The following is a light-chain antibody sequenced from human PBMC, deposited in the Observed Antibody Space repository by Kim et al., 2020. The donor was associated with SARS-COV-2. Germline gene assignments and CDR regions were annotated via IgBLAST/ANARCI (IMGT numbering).Light chain of an antibody. J-gene: IGLJ3*02. CDR3: CSYAGSSSLV. CDR1: RVAFGGYNY. Sequence: GNSVTHSCTGTRVAFGGYNYVSRYQKHPGKAPKLMTYGVTERPSGVPDRFSGSKSGNTASLTISGLQAEDEADYYCCSYAGSSSLVFGGGTKVTVL. CDR2: GVT. V-gene: IGLV2-11*03.